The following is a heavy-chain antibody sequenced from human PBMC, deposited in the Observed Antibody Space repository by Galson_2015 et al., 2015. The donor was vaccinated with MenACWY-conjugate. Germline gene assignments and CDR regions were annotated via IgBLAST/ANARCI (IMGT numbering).Heavy chain of an antibody. V-gene: IGHV3-23*01. D-gene: IGHD1/OR15-1a*01. J-gene: IGHJ4*02. Sequence: SLRLSCAVSGFTFSSYTMGWVRQAPGKGLEWVSAFITGGTGTQYADSVKGRFTISRDNSNNMLYLQMDSLRVEDTAVYYCAKDRAPDGAWNIDYWGQGTLVTVSA. CDR1: GFTFSSYT. CDR2: FITGGTGT. CDR3: AKDRAPDGAWNIDY.